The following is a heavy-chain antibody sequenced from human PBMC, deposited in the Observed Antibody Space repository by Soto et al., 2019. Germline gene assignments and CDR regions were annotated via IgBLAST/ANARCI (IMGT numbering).Heavy chain of an antibody. D-gene: IGHD6-13*01. CDR2: IYGTGNT. J-gene: IGHJ6*02. CDR1: GGSITSSFY. CDR3: RSSSRYSTDV. V-gene: IGHV4-39*01. Sequence: QLQLQESGPGLVKPSETLSLSCTVSGGSITSSFYWGWIRQPPGKGLEWIGSIYGTGNTHYNPSLKGRVTISAATSKNQFSLNLISVTAADTAVYYCRSSSRYSTDVWGQGATVTVSS.